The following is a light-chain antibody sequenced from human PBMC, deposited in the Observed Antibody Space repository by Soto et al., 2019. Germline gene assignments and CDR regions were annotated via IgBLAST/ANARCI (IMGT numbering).Light chain of an antibody. J-gene: IGKJ4*01. CDR3: QQRVNWPPT. V-gene: IGKV3-11*01. CDR1: QSVSDY. CDR2: DAS. Sequence: EILSTQSPGTLSLSPGESATLSCRASQSVSDYLAWYQQKPGQAPRLLIFDASNRATGFPDRFSGSGSGTDFTLTISSLEAEDLAIYYCQQRVNWPPTFGGGTKVDIK.